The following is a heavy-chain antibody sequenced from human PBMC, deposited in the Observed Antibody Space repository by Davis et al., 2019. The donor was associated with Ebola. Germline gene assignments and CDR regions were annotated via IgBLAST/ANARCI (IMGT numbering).Heavy chain of an antibody. Sequence: PGGSLRLSCAVYGGSFNDNYWSWIRQPPGKGLEWIGEINHSGNTNYNPSLKSRVIVSMDTSKNQVSLKLSSVTAADTAVYYCASRITIVYYFNYWGRGTLVTISS. V-gene: IGHV4-34*01. CDR3: ASRITIVYYFNY. D-gene: IGHD3-16*02. CDR2: INHSGNT. CDR1: GGSFNDNY. J-gene: IGHJ4*02.